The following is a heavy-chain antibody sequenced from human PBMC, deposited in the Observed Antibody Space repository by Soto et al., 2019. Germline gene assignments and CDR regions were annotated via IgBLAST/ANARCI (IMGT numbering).Heavy chain of an antibody. D-gene: IGHD6-19*01. CDR1: GFTFSSYA. J-gene: IGHJ4*02. CDR3: ARDVRQWVCQGVDY. V-gene: IGHV3-30-3*01. CDR2: ISYDGSNK. Sequence: QVQLVESGGGVVQPGRSLRLSCAASGFTFSSYAMHWVRQAPGKGLEWVAVISYDGSNKYYADSVKGRFTISRDNSKNTLYLQMNSLRAEDTAVYYCARDVRQWVCQGVDYWGQGTLVTVSS.